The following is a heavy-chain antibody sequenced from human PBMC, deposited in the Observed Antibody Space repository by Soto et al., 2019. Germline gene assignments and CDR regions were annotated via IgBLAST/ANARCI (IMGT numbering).Heavy chain of an antibody. V-gene: IGHV4-39*01. CDR3: ARQAAAPGIDLWFDP. CDR1: GGSISSSRSY. J-gene: IGHJ5*02. D-gene: IGHD6-13*01. Sequence: QLQLQESGPGLVKPSETLSLTCNVSGGSISSSRSYWAWFRQPPGKELEWIANIFYAGNTYYNPSLKSRATVSVDTSKNQSSLKLESVTAADTAVYYCARQAAAPGIDLWFDPWGQGTLVTVSS. CDR2: IFYAGNT.